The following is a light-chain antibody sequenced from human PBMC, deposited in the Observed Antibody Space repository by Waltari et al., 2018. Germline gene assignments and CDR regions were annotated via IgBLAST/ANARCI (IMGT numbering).Light chain of an antibody. J-gene: IGLJ1*01. CDR2: EVT. Sequence: QSALTQPASVSGSPGQSITLSCTGTSSDIGGYNRFSWYQQYPGRAPKLIIYEVTKRPSGVSNRFSGSKSGSTASLTISGVQAEDEADYYCCSYGTGSTYVFGTGTKVTVL. CDR1: SSDIGGYNR. V-gene: IGLV2-23*02. CDR3: CSYGTGSTYV.